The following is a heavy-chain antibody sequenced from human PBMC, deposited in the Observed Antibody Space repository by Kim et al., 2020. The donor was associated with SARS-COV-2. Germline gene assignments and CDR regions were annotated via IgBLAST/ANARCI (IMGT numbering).Heavy chain of an antibody. V-gene: IGHV3-74*01. Sequence: GGSGKGRFTISSDNAKNLLYLTMNSLRAEDTAVYYCARSYGSGSYAYFQHWGQGTPVTVSS. D-gene: IGHD3-10*01. CDR3: ARSYGSGSYAYFQH. J-gene: IGHJ1*01.